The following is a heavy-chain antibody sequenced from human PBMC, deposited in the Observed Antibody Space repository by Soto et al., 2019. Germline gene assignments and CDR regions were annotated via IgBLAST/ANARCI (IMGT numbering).Heavy chain of an antibody. Sequence: EVQLVESGGGLVQPGGSLRLSCVASGFTLSIYSMNWVRQAPGKGLEWVSYISSTSSIIYYADSVKGRFTISRDNAKNSLDLQMDGLRDEDTAVYHCARPYSSRWSLDYGLDGWGHGTTVTVSS. J-gene: IGHJ6*02. V-gene: IGHV3-48*02. D-gene: IGHD6-13*01. CDR3: ARPYSSRWSLDYGLDG. CDR2: ISSTSSII. CDR1: GFTLSIYS.